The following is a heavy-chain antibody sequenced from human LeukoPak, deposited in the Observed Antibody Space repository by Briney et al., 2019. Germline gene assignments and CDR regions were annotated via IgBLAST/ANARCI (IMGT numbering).Heavy chain of an antibody. V-gene: IGHV3-23*01. J-gene: IGHJ2*01. D-gene: IGHD3-3*01. CDR2: ISGSGGST. Sequence: GGSLRLSCAASGFTFSSYAMSWVRQAPGKGLEWVSAISGSGGSTYYADPVKGRFTISRDNSKNTLYLQMNSLRAEDTAVYYCAKFGTGYDFWSGYHYWYFDLWGRGTLVTVSS. CDR3: AKFGTGYDFWSGYHYWYFDL. CDR1: GFTFSSYA.